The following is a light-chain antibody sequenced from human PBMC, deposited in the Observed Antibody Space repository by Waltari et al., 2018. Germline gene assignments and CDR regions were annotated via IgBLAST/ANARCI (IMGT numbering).Light chain of an antibody. V-gene: IGLV8-61*01. J-gene: IGLJ3*02. CDR2: STN. CDR1: SGSVSTSDY. CDR3: VLYGGNGIWV. Sequence: QTVVTQEPAFSVSPGGTITLTCALTSGSVSTSDYPSWYQQTPGKAPRTLIYSTNIRSSGVPDRFSGSIIGNKAALTITGAQADDESDYYCVLYGGNGIWVFGGGTRLTVL.